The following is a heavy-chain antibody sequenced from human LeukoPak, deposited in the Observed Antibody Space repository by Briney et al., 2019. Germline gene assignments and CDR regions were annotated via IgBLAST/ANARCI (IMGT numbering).Heavy chain of an antibody. J-gene: IGHJ4*02. CDR1: GYTFTSYG. D-gene: IGHD3-22*01. CDR2: ISAYNGNT. CDR3: ATPDYYDGSGYYDLDY. V-gene: IGHV1-18*01. Sequence: ASVKVSCKASGYTFTSYGISWVRQAPGQGLEWMGWISAYNGNTNYAQKLQGRVTMTTDTSTSTAYMELSSLRSEDTAVYYCATPDYYDGSGYYDLDYWGQGTLVTVSS.